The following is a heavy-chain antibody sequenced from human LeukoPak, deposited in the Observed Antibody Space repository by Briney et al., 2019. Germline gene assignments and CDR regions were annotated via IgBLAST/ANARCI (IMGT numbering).Heavy chain of an antibody. V-gene: IGHV4-59*01. Sequence: SETLSLTCTVSGGSISSYYWSWIRKPPGKGLEWIGYIYYSGSTNYKPSLKSRVTISVDTSKNQFSLKLSSVTAADTAVYYCARGGYYGSGNDFRFDPWGQGTLVTVSS. D-gene: IGHD3-10*01. CDR2: IYYSGST. J-gene: IGHJ5*02. CDR3: ARGGYYGSGNDFRFDP. CDR1: GGSISSYY.